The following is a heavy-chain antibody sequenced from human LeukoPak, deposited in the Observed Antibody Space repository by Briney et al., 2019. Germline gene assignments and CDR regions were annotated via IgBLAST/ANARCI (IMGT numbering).Heavy chain of an antibody. V-gene: IGHV3-7*01. J-gene: IGHJ6*03. Sequence: PGGSLRLSCAASGFTFSTYWMSWVRQAPGKGLEWVANKKHDGSEKYYVDSVKGRFTISRDNAKNSLYLQMDSLRAEDTAVYYCAIETYYYMYVWGKGTTLTVSS. CDR2: KKHDGSEK. CDR1: GFTFSTYW. CDR3: AIETYYYMYV.